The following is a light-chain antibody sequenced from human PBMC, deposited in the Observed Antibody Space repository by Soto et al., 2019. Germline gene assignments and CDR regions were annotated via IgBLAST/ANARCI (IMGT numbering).Light chain of an antibody. J-gene: IGLJ3*02. CDR2: LDRSGSY. Sequence: QSVLTQSSSASASLGSSVKLTCILSSGHSTYIIAWHQQQPGKAPRFLMTLDRSGSYNRGSGVPDRFSGSSSGADRYLTIPNPQFEDEGDYYCETWYSNTHKLFGGGTKVTVL. CDR1: SGHSTYI. CDR3: ETWYSNTHKL. V-gene: IGLV4-60*02.